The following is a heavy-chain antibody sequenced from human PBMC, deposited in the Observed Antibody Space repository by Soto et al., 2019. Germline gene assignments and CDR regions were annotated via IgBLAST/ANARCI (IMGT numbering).Heavy chain of an antibody. D-gene: IGHD6-19*01. V-gene: IGHV4-59*01. CDR2: VYYTGST. CDR1: GGSISGSY. J-gene: IGHJ4*02. CDR3: ARSVAVPGAHIDY. Sequence: SETLSLTCSVSGGSISGSYWSWIRQSPGKGLEWLGYVYYTGSTNHSPSLRSRVSISVDTSKNEFSLRLSSVTAADTAVYFCARSVAVPGAHIDYWGQGTQVTVSS.